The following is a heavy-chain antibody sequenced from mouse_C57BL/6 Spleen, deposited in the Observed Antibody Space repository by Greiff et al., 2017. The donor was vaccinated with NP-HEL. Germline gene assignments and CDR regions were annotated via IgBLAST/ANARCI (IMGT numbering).Heavy chain of an antibody. D-gene: IGHD1-1*01. CDR3: VREDYYGSGTWFAY. J-gene: IGHJ3*01. Sequence: EVNVVESGGGLVQPKGSLKLSCAASGFTFNTYAMHWVRQAPGKGLEWVARIRSKSSNYATYYADSVKDRFTISRDDSQSMLYLQMNNLKTEDTAMYYCVREDYYGSGTWFAYWGQGTLVTVSA. V-gene: IGHV10-3*01. CDR1: GFTFNTYA. CDR2: IRSKSSNYAT.